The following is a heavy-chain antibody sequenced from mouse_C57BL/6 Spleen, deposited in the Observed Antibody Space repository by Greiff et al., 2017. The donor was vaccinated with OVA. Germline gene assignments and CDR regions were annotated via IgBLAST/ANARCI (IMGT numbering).Heavy chain of an antibody. V-gene: IGHV3-1*01. CDR2: ISYSGST. CDR1: GYSITSGYD. CDR3: ARDRNYGNSYWYFDV. Sequence: DVQLQESGPGMVKPSQSLSLTCTVTGYSITSGYDWHWIRHFPGNKLEWMGYISYSGSTNYNPSLKSRLSITHDTSKNHFFLKLNSVTTEDTATYYCARDRNYGNSYWYFDVWGTGTTVTVSS. J-gene: IGHJ1*03. D-gene: IGHD2-1*01.